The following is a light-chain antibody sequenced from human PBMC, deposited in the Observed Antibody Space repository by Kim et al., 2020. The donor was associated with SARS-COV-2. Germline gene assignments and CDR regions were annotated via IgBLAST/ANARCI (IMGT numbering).Light chain of an antibody. V-gene: IGLV3-19*01. CDR1: SLRSYY. Sequence: SSELTQDPAVSVALGQTVRITCQGDSLRSYYATWYQQKPGQAPKVVIYGKDNRPSGVPDRFSGSSSANTAYLTITGTQAGDEADYYCNSRDSNDYVVFGGGTQLTVL. J-gene: IGLJ2*01. CDR3: NSRDSNDYVV. CDR2: GKD.